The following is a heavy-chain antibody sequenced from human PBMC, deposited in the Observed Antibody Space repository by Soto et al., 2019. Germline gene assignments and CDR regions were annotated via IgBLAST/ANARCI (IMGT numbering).Heavy chain of an antibody. Sequence: GESLKISCKGSGYSFTSYWISWVRQMPGKGLEWMGRIDPSDSYTNYSPSFQGHVTISADKSISTAYLQWSSLKASDTAMYYCARHGVLLWFGELSSVGMDVWGQGTTVTVSS. D-gene: IGHD3-10*01. V-gene: IGHV5-10-1*01. CDR1: GYSFTSYW. CDR2: IDPSDSYT. CDR3: ARHGVLLWFGELSSVGMDV. J-gene: IGHJ6*02.